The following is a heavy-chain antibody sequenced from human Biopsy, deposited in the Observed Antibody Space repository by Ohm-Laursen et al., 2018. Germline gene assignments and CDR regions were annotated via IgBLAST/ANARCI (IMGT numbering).Heavy chain of an antibody. V-gene: IGHV3-21*01. J-gene: IGHJ4*02. CDR1: GFTFSSYS. CDR3: ARGHCSSTGCRPYYFDY. CDR2: ISFGSGYI. Sequence: GSLRLSCTASGFTFSSYSMNWVRQAPGKGLEWVSSISFGSGYIYYADSVKGRFTISRDNAENSLYLQVNSLRAEDTAVYYCARGHCSSTGCRPYYFDYWGQGTLVTVSS. D-gene: IGHD2-2*01.